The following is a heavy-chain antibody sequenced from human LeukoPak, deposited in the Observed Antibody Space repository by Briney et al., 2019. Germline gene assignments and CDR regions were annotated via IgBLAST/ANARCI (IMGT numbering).Heavy chain of an antibody. J-gene: IGHJ4*02. CDR2: IVVGSGNT. CDR3: AAVDYGSGSYYNEGY. V-gene: IGHV1-58*02. D-gene: IGHD3-10*01. CDR1: GFTFTSSA. Sequence: SVKVSCKASGFTFTSSAMQWVRQARGQRLEWIGWIVVGSGNTNYAQKFQERVTITRDMSTSTAYMELSSLRSEDTAVYYCAAVDYGSGSYYNEGYWGQGTLVTVSS.